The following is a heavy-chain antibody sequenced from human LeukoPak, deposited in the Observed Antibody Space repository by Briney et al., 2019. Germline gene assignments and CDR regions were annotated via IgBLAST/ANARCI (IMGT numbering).Heavy chain of an antibody. J-gene: IGHJ4*02. V-gene: IGHV3-64D*09. CDR1: GFTFSTYA. CDR2: ISSNGDTT. D-gene: IGHD3-22*01. CDR3: VKDGRYFYDSSAYPT. Sequence: PGGSLRLSCAASGFTFSTYAMHWVRQAPGKGLKSVSAISSNGDTTYYTDSLKGRFTISRDNSKNTLYLQMSSLRPEDTAVYYCVKDGRYFYDSSAYPTWGQGTLVTVSS.